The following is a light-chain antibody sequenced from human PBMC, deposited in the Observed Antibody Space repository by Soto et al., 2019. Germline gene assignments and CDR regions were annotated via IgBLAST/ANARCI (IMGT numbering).Light chain of an antibody. CDR2: DAT. CDR1: QIIARW. V-gene: IGKV1-5*01. CDR3: LQYNTFPHS. Sequence: DIQMTQSPSTLSASIGDSVTLTCRASQIIARWLAWYQQKPGKAPNLVIYDATKLQSGVPSRFSATASGAEFTRTISGLQAEDFATYYCLQYNTFPHSFGQGTRLEI. J-gene: IGKJ2*03.